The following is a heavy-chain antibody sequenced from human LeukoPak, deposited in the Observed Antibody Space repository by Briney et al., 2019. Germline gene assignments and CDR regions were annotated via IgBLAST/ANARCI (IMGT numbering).Heavy chain of an antibody. CDR3: ATHCSSVSCSLATFDI. CDR1: GFTFSRYW. J-gene: IGHJ3*02. V-gene: IGHV3-7*01. D-gene: IGHD2-2*01. Sequence: GGSLRLSCAASGFTFSRYWMSWVRQAPGKGPEWVANIKQDGSEKYYVDSVRGRFTISRDNARTSLYLQMNSLRAEDTAVYYCATHCSSVSCSLATFDIWGQGTMVTASS. CDR2: IKQDGSEK.